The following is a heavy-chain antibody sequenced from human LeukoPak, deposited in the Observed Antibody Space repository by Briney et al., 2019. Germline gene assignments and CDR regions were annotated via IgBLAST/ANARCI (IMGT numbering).Heavy chain of an antibody. J-gene: IGHJ3*02. D-gene: IGHD4-23*01. CDR1: GYIFTSYW. CDR2: IFPGDSDT. CDR3: AKLTTVVTPRAFDI. V-gene: IGHV5-51*01. Sequence: GESLNISCQGSGYIFTSYWIAGVRQMPGKGLEWIGIIFPGDSDTRYSPSSQGHVTNSADKSINSAYLQWSSLKASDTAMYYCAKLTTVVTPRAFDIWGLGTLVTVSS.